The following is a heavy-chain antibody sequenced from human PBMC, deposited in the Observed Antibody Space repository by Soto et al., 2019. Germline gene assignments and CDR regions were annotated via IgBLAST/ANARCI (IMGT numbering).Heavy chain of an antibody. CDR3: ARDLWFGELALDY. J-gene: IGHJ4*02. V-gene: IGHV3-7*05. CDR2: IKQDGSEK. D-gene: IGHD3-10*01. Sequence: LRLACAASGFSFSSNWMSLVRQAPGKGLEWVANIKQDGSEKYYVDSVKGRFTISRDNAKNSLYLQMNSLRAEDTAVYYCARDLWFGELALDYWGQGTLVTVSS. CDR1: GFSFSSNW.